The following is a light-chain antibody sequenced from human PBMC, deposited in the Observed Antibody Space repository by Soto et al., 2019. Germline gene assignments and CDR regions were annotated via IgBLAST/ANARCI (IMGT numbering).Light chain of an antibody. CDR3: HQRQSWPRT. CDR1: QSIRSN. Sequence: EIVLTQSPGTLSLSPGERATLSCRASQSIRSNYVAWYQQKPGQGPRLLIYGASNRAAGVPARFSGSGSGTDFTLTISDVEPEDFAVYYCHQRQSWPRTFGQGTKVDIK. CDR2: GAS. J-gene: IGKJ1*01. V-gene: IGKV3-11*01.